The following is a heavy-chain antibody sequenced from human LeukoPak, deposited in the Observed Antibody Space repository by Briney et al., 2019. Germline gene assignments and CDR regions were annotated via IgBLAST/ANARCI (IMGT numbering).Heavy chain of an antibody. J-gene: IGHJ6*04. Sequence: SETLSLTCSVSGASSISSYWSWIRQTPGKGLEWIAYIYYSGITTYNPSLKSRVTISLDTSKNQFYLTLSSVTAADTALYYRAKDGRTYPVWGKGTTVTVPS. D-gene: IGHD5-24*01. V-gene: IGHV4-59*01. CDR1: GASSISSY. CDR2: IYYSGIT. CDR3: AKDGRTYPV.